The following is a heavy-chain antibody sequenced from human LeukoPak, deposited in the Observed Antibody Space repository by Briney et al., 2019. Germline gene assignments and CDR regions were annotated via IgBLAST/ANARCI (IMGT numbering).Heavy chain of an antibody. CDR3: AREGGPYRPLDY. J-gene: IGHJ4*02. CDR1: GDSIGSGDYY. V-gene: IGHV4-30-4*01. CDR2: IYYSGST. Sequence: ASQTLSLTCTVSGDSIGSGDYYWSWIRQPPGRGLEWIGYIYYSGSTYYNPSLMGRVAISVDMSENHISLQLTSVTAADTAVYYCAREGGPYRPLDYSGQGTLVTVSS.